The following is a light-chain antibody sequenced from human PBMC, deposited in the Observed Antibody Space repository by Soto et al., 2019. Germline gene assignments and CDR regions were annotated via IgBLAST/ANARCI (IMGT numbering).Light chain of an antibody. J-gene: IGLJ2*01. Sequence: QSALTQPASVSGSPGQSITISCTGTSSDIGVYSRVSWYQQRPGQAPKVLIYDASYRPSGVSIRYAGSKSGNTASLTISGLPAEDEADYYCSSYTTNRAHVLFGGGTKLTVL. CDR2: DAS. CDR1: SSDIGVYSR. V-gene: IGLV2-14*01. CDR3: SSYTTNRAHVL.